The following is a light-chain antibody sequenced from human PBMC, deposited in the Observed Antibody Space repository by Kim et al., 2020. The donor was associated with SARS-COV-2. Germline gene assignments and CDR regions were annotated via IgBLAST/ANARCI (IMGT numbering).Light chain of an antibody. CDR3: QVWDSSSDHWV. CDR2: YDS. V-gene: IGLV3-21*04. CDR1: NSGSKS. Sequence: APGKTARITCGGNNSGSKSVHWYQQKPGQAPVLVIYYDSDRPSGIPERFSGSNSGNTATLTISRFEAGDEADYYCQVWDSSSDHWVFGGGTQLTVL. J-gene: IGLJ3*02.